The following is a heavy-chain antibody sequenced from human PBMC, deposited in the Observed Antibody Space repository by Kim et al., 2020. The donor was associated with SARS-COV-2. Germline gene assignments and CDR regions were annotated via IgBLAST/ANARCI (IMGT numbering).Heavy chain of an antibody. V-gene: IGHV3-21*01. CDR2: ISSSSSYI. D-gene: IGHD1-1*01. CDR3: VLPGTTIWHGMDV. CDR1: GFTFSSYS. Sequence: GGSLRLSCAASGFTFSSYSMNWVRQAPGKGLEWVSSISSSSSYIYYADSVKGRFTISRDNAKNSLYLQMNSLRAEDTAVYYCVLPGTTIWHGMDVWGQGTTVTVSS. J-gene: IGHJ6*02.